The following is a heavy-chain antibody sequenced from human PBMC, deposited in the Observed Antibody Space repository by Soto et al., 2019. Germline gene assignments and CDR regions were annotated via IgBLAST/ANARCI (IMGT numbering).Heavy chain of an antibody. CDR1: GGTFSSST. CDR2: IIPVVGIP. J-gene: IGHJ3*02. D-gene: IGHD2-21*01. V-gene: IGHV1-69*02. CDR3: ARDAILSYAFDI. Sequence: QVQLVQSGAEVKKPGSSVKVSCKALGGTFSSSTINWMRQAPGQGLEWMGRIIPVVGIPDYAQKFQGRVTITADKSTDTAFVELSGLRSEVTSFYYCARDAILSYAFDIWGQGTLVTVSS.